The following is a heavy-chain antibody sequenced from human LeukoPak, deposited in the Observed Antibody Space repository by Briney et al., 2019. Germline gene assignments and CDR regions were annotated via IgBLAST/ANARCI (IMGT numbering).Heavy chain of an antibody. CDR3: ARQRGSGCLDY. CDR2: IKQDGSET. J-gene: IGHJ4*02. CDR1: RFTLSNYW. Sequence: GRSLRLSCVASRFTLSNYWMSWVRQAPGKGLEWVANIKQDGSETYYVDSVTGRLTLSRDNAKNSLSLQRNSLRAEDTAVYYCARQRGSGCLDYWGQGTLVTVSS. D-gene: IGHD6-19*01. V-gene: IGHV3-7*01.